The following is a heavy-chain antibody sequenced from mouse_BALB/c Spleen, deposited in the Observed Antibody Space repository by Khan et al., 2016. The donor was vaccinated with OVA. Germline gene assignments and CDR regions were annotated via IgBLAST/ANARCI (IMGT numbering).Heavy chain of an antibody. CDR1: GFTFSTYG. CDR2: VSTGGHYT. J-gene: IGHJ3*01. CDR3: TRLAYYYDSEGFAY. D-gene: IGHD1-1*01. V-gene: IGHV5-6*01. Sequence: EVELVESGGDVVKPGGSLKLSCAASGFTFSTYGMSWVRQTPDKRLEWVATVSTGGHYTDYPDTVKGRFTISRDNAKNTLYLQMSSLTSEDTAMFYCTRLAYYYDSEGFAYWGQGTLVTVSA.